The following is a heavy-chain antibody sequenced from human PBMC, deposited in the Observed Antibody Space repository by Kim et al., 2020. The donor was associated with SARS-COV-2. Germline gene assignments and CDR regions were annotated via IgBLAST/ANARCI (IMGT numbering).Heavy chain of an antibody. CDR2: ISYDGSNK. Sequence: GGSLRLSCAASGFTFSSYGMHWVRQAPGKGLEWVAVISYDGSNKYYADSVKGRFTISRDNSKNTLYLQMNSLRAEDTAVYYCAKSIYRNYYDSSGYYPDYWGQGTLVTVSS. CDR3: AKSIYRNYYDSSGYYPDY. D-gene: IGHD3-22*01. CDR1: GFTFSSYG. J-gene: IGHJ4*02. V-gene: IGHV3-30*18.